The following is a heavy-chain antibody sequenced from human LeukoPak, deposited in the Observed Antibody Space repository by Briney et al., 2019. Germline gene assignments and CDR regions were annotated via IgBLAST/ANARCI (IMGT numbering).Heavy chain of an antibody. CDR1: GFTFSSYT. D-gene: IGHD2-8*02. CDR2: IGISSSYI. Sequence: GDSLRLSCAPSGFTFSSYTMNSVRQAPGQGLEWVSSIGISSSYIYYADSPHGRFTTSNDNAKHSLYLQMNRLRATNTAVHYFPTDPTGRFDLWGEGTLVTVSS. CDR3: PTDPTGRFDL. V-gene: IGHV3-21*01. J-gene: IGHJ5*02.